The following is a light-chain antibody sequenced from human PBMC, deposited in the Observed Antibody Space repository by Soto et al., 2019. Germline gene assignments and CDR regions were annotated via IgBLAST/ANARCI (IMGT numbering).Light chain of an antibody. CDR1: SSNIGRNM. CDR2: YDN. CDR3: AAWDDSLNAEI. J-gene: IGLJ1*01. Sequence: QYVLSHAPSASWTPGHRVFISCSGSSSNIGRNMVNWYQQLPGTAPKLLMYYDNQRPSGVPDRFSGSRSGTSASLAISGLQSEDDADYYCAAWDDSLNAEIFGTGTKVTVL. V-gene: IGLV1-44*01.